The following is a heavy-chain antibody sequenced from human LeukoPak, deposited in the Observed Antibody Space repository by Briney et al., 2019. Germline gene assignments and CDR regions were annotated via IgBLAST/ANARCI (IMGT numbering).Heavy chain of an antibody. CDR3: ARYPLSYSSNWHYYFDY. V-gene: IGHV1-18*01. CDR2: IGASNGNT. Sequence: ASVKVSCKASGYTFTSYGVSWVRQAPGQGLEWMGWIGASNGNTNYAQNLQDRVTMTTATSTSTAYMELRSLRSDDTAVYYCARYPLSYSSNWHYYFDYWGQGTLLTVSS. J-gene: IGHJ4*02. D-gene: IGHD6-13*01. CDR1: GYTFTSYG.